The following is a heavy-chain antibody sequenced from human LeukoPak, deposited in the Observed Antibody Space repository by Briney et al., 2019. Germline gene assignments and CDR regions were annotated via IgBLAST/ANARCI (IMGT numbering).Heavy chain of an antibody. Sequence: PSETLSLTCAVYGGSFSGHYWSWIRQPPGKGLEWIGEINHSGSTNYNPSLKSRVTISVDTSKNQFSLKLSSVTAADTAVYYCAARYCSGGSCWADAFDIWGQGTMVTVSS. J-gene: IGHJ3*02. D-gene: IGHD2-15*01. CDR2: INHSGST. CDR1: GGSFSGHY. CDR3: AARYCSGGSCWADAFDI. V-gene: IGHV4-34*01.